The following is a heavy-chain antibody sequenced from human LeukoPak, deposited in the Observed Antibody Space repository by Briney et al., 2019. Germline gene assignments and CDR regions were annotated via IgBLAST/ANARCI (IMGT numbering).Heavy chain of an antibody. CDR3: ARDSSSWYAGPFDY. CDR2: IYYSGST. V-gene: IGHV4-59*01. Sequence: SETLSLTCTVSGGSISSYYWSWIRQPPGKGLEWIGYIYYSGSTNYNPSLKSRVTISVDTSKNQFSLKLSSVTAADTAVYYCARDSSSWYAGPFDYWGQGTLVTVSS. J-gene: IGHJ4*02. D-gene: IGHD6-13*01. CDR1: GGSISSYY.